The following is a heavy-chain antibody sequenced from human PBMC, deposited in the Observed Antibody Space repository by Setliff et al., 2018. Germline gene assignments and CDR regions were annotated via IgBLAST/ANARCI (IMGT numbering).Heavy chain of an antibody. CDR2: IDTSGST. Sequence: PSETLSLTCTVSGGSINNYYWSWIRQSPGKGLEWIGYIDTSGSTDYNPSLKSRVTISLDTSKNQFSLQLSSVTAADTAVYYCARGADYHDTSGYSHWGQGTLVTVSS. CDR3: ARGADYHDTSGYSH. V-gene: IGHV4-59*01. J-gene: IGHJ4*02. D-gene: IGHD3-22*01. CDR1: GGSINNYY.